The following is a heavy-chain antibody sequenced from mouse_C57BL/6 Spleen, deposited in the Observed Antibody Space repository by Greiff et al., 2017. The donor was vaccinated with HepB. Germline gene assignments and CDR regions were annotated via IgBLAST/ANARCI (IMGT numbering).Heavy chain of an antibody. Sequence: QVQLQQSGAELVRPGASVKLSCKASGYTFTDYYINWVKQRPGQGLEWIARIYPGSGNTYYNEKFKGKATLTAEKSSSTAYMQLSSLTSEDSAVYFCERRRGGYCYAMDYGGKRTSVTVFS. CDR1: GYTFTDYY. CDR3: ERRRGGYCYAMDY. V-gene: IGHV1-76*01. J-gene: IGHJ4*01. CDR2: IYPGSGNT. D-gene: IGHD2-3*01.